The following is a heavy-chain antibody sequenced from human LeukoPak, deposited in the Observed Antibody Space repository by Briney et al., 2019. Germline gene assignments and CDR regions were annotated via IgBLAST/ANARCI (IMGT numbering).Heavy chain of an antibody. CDR2: ISSSSSYI. CDR3: AKDKYTYSSTWYAPLES. Sequence: GGSLRLSCAASGFTFSSYSMNWVRQAPGKGLEWVSSISSSSSYIYYADSVKGRFTISRDNSKNTVYLQMSSLRAEDTAVYYCAKDKYTYSSTWYAPLESWGQGTLVTVSS. D-gene: IGHD6-13*01. CDR1: GFTFSSYS. J-gene: IGHJ5*02. V-gene: IGHV3-21*01.